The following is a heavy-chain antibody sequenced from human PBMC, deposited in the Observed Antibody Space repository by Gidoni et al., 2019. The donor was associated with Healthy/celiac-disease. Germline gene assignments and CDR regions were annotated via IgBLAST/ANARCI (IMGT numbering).Heavy chain of an antibody. Sequence: QVQLQESGPGLVKPSQTLSLTCTVSGGSISSGGYYWSWIRQHPGKGLEWIGYIYYSGSTYYNPSLKSRVTISVDTSKNQFSLKLSSVTAADTAVYYCARGCGRGSSTSCYTIPDYWGQGTLVTVSS. CDR1: GGSISSGGYY. J-gene: IGHJ4*02. D-gene: IGHD2-2*02. V-gene: IGHV4-31*03. CDR2: IYYSGST. CDR3: ARGCGRGSSTSCYTIPDY.